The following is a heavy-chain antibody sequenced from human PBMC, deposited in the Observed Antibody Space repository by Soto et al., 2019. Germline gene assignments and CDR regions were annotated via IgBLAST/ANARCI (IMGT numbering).Heavy chain of an antibody. J-gene: IGHJ4*02. V-gene: IGHV1-18*01. CDR3: ARSAGYCSGGSCYSWVDLDY. CDR1: GYTFTSYG. Sequence: ASVKVSCKASGYTFTSYGINWVRQAPGQGLEWMGWISAYNGNTNYAQKLQGRVTMTTDTSTSTAYMELRSLRSDDTAVYYCARSAGYCSGGSCYSWVDLDYWGQGTLVTVSS. D-gene: IGHD2-15*01. CDR2: ISAYNGNT.